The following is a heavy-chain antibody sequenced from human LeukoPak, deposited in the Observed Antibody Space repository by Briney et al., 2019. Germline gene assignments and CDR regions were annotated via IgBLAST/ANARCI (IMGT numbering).Heavy chain of an antibody. CDR3: ARVRPGSEMATITTGTEFDY. J-gene: IGHJ4*02. CDR2: INHSGST. D-gene: IGHD5-24*01. Sequence: SETLSLTCAVYGGSFSGYYWSWIRQPPGKGLEWIGEINHSGSTNYNPSLKSRVTISVDTSKNQFSLKLSSVTAADTAVYYCARVRPGSEMATITTGTEFDYWGQGTLVTVSS. CDR1: GGSFSGYY. V-gene: IGHV4-34*01.